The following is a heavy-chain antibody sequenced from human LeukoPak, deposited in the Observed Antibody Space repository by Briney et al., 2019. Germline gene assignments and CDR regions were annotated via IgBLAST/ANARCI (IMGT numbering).Heavy chain of an antibody. Sequence: GGSLRLSCAASGFSFSPYWMSWVRQTPEKGLEFVANIDQGGSVRNYMDSLKGRCTISRDNAKKSLYLEINSLRADDTAVYYCARDPESSSFDLWGRGALVTVSS. CDR2: IDQGGSVR. CDR3: ARDPESSSFDL. J-gene: IGHJ4*02. D-gene: IGHD6-13*01. CDR1: GFSFSPYW. V-gene: IGHV3-7*01.